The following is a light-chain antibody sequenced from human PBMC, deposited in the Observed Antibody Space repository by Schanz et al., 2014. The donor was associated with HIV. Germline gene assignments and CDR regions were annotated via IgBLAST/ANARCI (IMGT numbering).Light chain of an antibody. CDR3: QQCSNSPLT. CDR2: GAS. CDR1: QSVSSSY. V-gene: IGKV3-20*01. Sequence: EIVLTQSPGTLSLSPGERATLSCRASQSVSSSYLAWYQQKPGQAPRLLIYGASTRATGIPARFSGSGSGTEFTLTISSLQSEDFAVYYCQQCSNSPLTFGGGTKVEIK. J-gene: IGKJ4*01.